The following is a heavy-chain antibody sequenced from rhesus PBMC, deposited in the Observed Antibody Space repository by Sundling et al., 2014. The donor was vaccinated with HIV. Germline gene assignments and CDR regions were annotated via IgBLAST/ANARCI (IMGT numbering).Heavy chain of an antibody. CDR3: TREYRNGSGCYALGY. CDR2: IRSKAYGGTA. CDR1: GFSFSDHY. J-gene: IGHJ4*01. D-gene: IGHD2-21*01. V-gene: IGHV3-184*01. Sequence: EVQLVESGGGLVQPGGSLRLSCAASGFSFSDHYMSWVRQAPGKGLEWVGFIRSKAYGGTAEYAASVKGRFTISRDDSKSIAYLQMNSLKTEDTAVYYCTREYRNGSGCYALGYWGQGVQVTVSS.